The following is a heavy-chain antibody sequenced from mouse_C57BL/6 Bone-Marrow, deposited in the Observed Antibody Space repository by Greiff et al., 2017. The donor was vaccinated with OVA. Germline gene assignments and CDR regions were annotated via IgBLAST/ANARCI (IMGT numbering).Heavy chain of an antibody. CDR1: GYSITSGYY. V-gene: IGHV3-6*01. CDR3: ARMKGLYYAMDY. D-gene: IGHD3-3*01. J-gene: IGHJ4*01. Sequence: EVKLLESGPGLVNPSQSLSLTCSVTGYSITSGYYWNWIRQFPGNKLEWMGYISYDGSNNYNPSLKNRISITRDTSKNQFFLKLNSVTTEDTATYYCARMKGLYYAMDYWGQGTSVTVSS. CDR2: ISYDGSN.